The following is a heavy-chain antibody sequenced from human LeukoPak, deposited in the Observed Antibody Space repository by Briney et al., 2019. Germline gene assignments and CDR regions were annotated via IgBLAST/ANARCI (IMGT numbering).Heavy chain of an antibody. CDR2: INHRGSS. V-gene: IGHV4-34*01. Sequence: SETLSLTCGVFGGSFSGYYWTWLRQPPGKGLERIGQINHRGSSHYNPSLRSRVTISVDTSKTQFSLKLTSVTAADMAVYYCARDKFCSDTGSCNIGLFDFWGQGALVTVSS. J-gene: IGHJ4*02. CDR1: GGSFSGYY. CDR3: ARDKFCSDTGSCNIGLFDF. D-gene: IGHD2-15*01.